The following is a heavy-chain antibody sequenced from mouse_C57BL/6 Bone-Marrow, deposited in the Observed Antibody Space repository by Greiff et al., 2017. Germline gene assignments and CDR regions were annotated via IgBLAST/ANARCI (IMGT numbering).Heavy chain of an antibody. CDR3: ARTGWDDYFDY. J-gene: IGHJ2*01. D-gene: IGHD4-1*01. CDR2: INPNNGGT. CDR1: GYTFTDYY. V-gene: IGHV1-26*01. Sequence: SGPELVKPGASVKISCKASGYTFTDYYMNWVKQSHGKSLEWIGDINPNNGGTSYNQKFKGKATLTVDKSSSTAYMELRSLTSEDSAVYDCARTGWDDYFDYWGQGTTRTVSS.